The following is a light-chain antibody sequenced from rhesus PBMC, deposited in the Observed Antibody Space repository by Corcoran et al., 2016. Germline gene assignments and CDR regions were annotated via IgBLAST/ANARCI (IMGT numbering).Light chain of an antibody. CDR1: QSLVHSNGNTY. V-gene: IGKV2-65*01. J-gene: IGKJ3*01. CDR3: MQYTHIPFT. CDR2: KVS. Sequence: DVVMTQSPLALPITPGQPASISCRSSQSLVHSNGNTYLSWFQQKPGQPPRLRLYKVSNRYSEVPDRFSGSGAGTDFTLKISRVEAEDVGVYYCMQYTHIPFTFGPGTKLDIK.